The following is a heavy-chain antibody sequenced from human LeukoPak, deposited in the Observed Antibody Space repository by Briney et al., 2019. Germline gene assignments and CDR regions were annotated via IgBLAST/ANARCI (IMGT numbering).Heavy chain of an antibody. CDR3: VRHDRVIASPLV. V-gene: IGHV4-39*01. D-gene: IGHD2/OR15-2a*01. Sequence: KPSETLSLTCIVSGGSISSSSYNWGWIRQSPGKGLEWIGSIYYSGSTYYNPSLKSRLTISVDTSKNQFSLNLSSVTAADTAVYYRVRHDRVIASPLVWGQGTLVTVSS. CDR1: GGSISSSSYN. CDR2: IYYSGST. J-gene: IGHJ4*02.